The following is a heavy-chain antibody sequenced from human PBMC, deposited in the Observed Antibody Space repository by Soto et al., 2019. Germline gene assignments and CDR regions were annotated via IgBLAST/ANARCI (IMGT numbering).Heavy chain of an antibody. D-gene: IGHD4-4*01. J-gene: IGHJ6*02. CDR2: ISYDGSNK. CDR1: GFTFSGYG. Sequence: PGGSLRLSCAASGFTFSGYGMHWVRQAPGKGLEWVAIISYDGSNKYYADSVKGRFTISRDNSKNTLYLQMNSLRAEDTAVYYCAKDMLTTDYYYGMDVWGQGTTVTV. CDR3: AKDMLTTDYYYGMDV. V-gene: IGHV3-30*18.